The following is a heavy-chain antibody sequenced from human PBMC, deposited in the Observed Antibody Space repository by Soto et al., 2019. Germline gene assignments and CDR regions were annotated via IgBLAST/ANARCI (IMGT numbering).Heavy chain of an antibody. D-gene: IGHD3-22*01. CDR2: ISYDGSNK. V-gene: IGHV3-30*18. Sequence: QVQLVESGGGVVQPGRSLRLSCAASGFTFSSYDMHWVRQAPGKGLEWVAVISYDGSNKYYADSVKGRFTISRDNSKNTLYLQMNSLRAEDTAVYYCAKYDRVTGPFDYWGQGTLVTVSS. CDR3: AKYDRVTGPFDY. J-gene: IGHJ4*02. CDR1: GFTFSSYD.